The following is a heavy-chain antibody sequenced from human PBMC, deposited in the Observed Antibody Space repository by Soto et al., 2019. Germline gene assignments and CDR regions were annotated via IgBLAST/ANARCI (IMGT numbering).Heavy chain of an antibody. V-gene: IGHV1-69*13. CDR3: ASSVAKYYYYGMDV. CDR1: GGTFSSYA. Sequence: SVKVSCKASGGTFSSYAISWVRQAPGQGLEWMGGIIPIFGTANYAQKFQGRVTITADESTSTAYMELSSLRSEDTTVYYCASSVAKYYYYGMDVWGQGTTVTVS. CDR2: IIPIFGTA. J-gene: IGHJ6*02. D-gene: IGHD5-12*01.